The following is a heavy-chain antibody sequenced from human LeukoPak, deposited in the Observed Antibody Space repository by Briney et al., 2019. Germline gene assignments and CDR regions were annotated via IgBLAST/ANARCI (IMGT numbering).Heavy chain of an antibody. D-gene: IGHD3-10*01. CDR1: GFTFNRYW. CDR3: LSLWFGVRM. Sequence: GGSLRLSCAASGFTFNRYWMHWVRQAPGKGLVWVSRISSDGIITGYADSVQGRFTISRDNAKNTLYLQMSSLRADDTTVYYCLSLWFGVRMGGQGTLVTVSS. J-gene: IGHJ4*02. V-gene: IGHV3-74*01. CDR2: ISSDGIIT.